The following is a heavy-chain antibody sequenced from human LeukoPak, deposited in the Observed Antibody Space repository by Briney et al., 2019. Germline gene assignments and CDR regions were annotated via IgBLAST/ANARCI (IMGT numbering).Heavy chain of an antibody. J-gene: IGHJ4*02. CDR1: GFTFSSYA. Sequence: GGSLRLSCAASGFTFSSYAMSWVRQAPGKGLEWVSAISGSGGSTYYADSVKGRFTISRDNSKNTLYLQMNSLRADDTAVYYCARGGYSGYGDFDYWGQGTLVTVSS. CDR2: ISGSGGST. D-gene: IGHD5-12*01. CDR3: ARGGYSGYGDFDY. V-gene: IGHV3-23*01.